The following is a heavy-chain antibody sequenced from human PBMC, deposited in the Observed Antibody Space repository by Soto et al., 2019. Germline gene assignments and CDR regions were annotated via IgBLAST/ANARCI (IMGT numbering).Heavy chain of an antibody. CDR2: IIPILGIA. J-gene: IGHJ4*02. CDR3: ASSLIGRSTCDY. D-gene: IGHD2-21*01. CDR1: GGTFSSYT. V-gene: IGHV1-69*02. Sequence: QVQLVQSGAEVKKPGSSVKVSCKASGGTFSSYTISWVRQAPGQGLEWMGRIIPILGIANYAQKFQGRVTITADKSTSTAYMELSSLRSADTAVYYCASSLIGRSTCDYWGQGTLVTVSS.